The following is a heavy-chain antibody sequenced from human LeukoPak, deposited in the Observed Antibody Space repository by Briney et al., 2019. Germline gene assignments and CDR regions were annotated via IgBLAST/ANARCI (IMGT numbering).Heavy chain of an antibody. Sequence: TGGSLRLSCAASGFTFSTYAMSWVRQAPGKGLEWVSVIYSGGSTYYADSVKGRFTISRDNSKNTLYLQMKSPRAEDTAVYYCARTDETAPAEDFQHWGQGTLVTVSP. V-gene: IGHV3-53*01. D-gene: IGHD2-21*02. CDR3: ARTDETAPAEDFQH. J-gene: IGHJ1*01. CDR1: GFTFSTYA. CDR2: IYSGGST.